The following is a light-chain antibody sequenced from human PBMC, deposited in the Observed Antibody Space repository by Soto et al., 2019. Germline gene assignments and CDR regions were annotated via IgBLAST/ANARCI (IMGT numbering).Light chain of an antibody. J-gene: IGKJ1*01. Sequence: AIQLTQSPSSLSASVGDRVTITCRASQGIRSALGWYQQKPGKVPKLLIYAASTLQSGVPSRFSGSGSGTDFTLTISSLQPVDFATYYCLLDFSYFWAFGQGTKVEVK. CDR3: LLDFSYFWA. CDR1: QGIRSA. CDR2: AAS. V-gene: IGKV1-6*01.